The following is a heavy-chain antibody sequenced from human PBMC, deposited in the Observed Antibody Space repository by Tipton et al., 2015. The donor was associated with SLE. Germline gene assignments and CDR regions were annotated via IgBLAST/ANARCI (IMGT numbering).Heavy chain of an antibody. CDR2: INHSGST. J-gene: IGHJ6*04. CDR3: ARGRSTSLPMDV. D-gene: IGHD2-2*01. Sequence: TLSLTCAVYGGFFSGYYWSWIPQPPGKGLEWIGEINHSGSTNYNPSLKSRVTISVDTSKNQFSLKLSSVTAADTAVYYCARGRSTSLPMDVWGKGTTVTVSA. V-gene: IGHV4-34*01. CDR1: GGFFSGYY.